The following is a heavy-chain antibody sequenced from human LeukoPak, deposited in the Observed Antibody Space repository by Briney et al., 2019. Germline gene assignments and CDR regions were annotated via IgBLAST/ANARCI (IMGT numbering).Heavy chain of an antibody. Sequence: SQTLSLTCAISGGSVSSNSAAWNWIRQSPSRGLEWLGRTYYRSKWYNDYAVSVKSRITINPDTSKNQFSLQLNSVTPEDTAVYYCARDYYDSNGHWFDPWGQGTLVTVSS. D-gene: IGHD3-22*01. CDR1: GGSVSSNSAA. CDR2: TYYRSKWYN. CDR3: ARDYYDSNGHWFDP. V-gene: IGHV6-1*01. J-gene: IGHJ5*02.